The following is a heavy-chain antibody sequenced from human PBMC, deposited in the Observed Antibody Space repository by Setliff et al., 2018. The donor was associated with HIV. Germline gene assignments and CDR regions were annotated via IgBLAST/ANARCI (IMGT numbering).Heavy chain of an antibody. CDR3: AKDVSDRFGVLSDPP. J-gene: IGHJ4*02. Sequence: GGSLRLSCVTSGFTFTDYAMTWVRQAPGEGLQYVSALSGSGGITYYADSVKGRFTISRDNSEDTLFLQMDSLRAEDTAVYYCAKDVSDRFGVLSDPPGGQGTLVTVSS. D-gene: IGHD3-10*01. V-gene: IGHV3-23*01. CDR1: GFTFTDYA. CDR2: LSGSGGIT.